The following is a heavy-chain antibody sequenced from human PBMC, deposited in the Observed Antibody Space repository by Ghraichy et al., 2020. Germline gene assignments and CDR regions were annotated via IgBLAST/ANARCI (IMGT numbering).Heavy chain of an antibody. CDR2: IGRGGDT. CDR3: AREVMDHVDLGWALDV. J-gene: IGHJ2*01. Sequence: EKGLEWVSAIGRGGDTYYRDSVKGRFTISRENAKNSLYLQMNSLRADDTAVYYCAREVMDHVDLGWALDVWGRGILVTV. V-gene: IGHV3-13*01. D-gene: IGHD1-14*01.